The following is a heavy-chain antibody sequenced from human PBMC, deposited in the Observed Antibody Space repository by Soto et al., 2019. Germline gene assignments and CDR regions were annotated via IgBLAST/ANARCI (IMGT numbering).Heavy chain of an antibody. J-gene: IGHJ4*02. CDR2: INSDGSTA. CDR3: ARVLSCSDGSCYSNFDY. Sequence: GGSLRLSCAASGFTFSSHWMHWVRQAPGKGLVWVSRINSDGSTATYADSVRGRFTISRDNAKNTLYLQMNSLRDEDTAVYYCARVLSCSDGSCYSNFDYWGQGTLVTVS. CDR1: GFTFSSHW. V-gene: IGHV3-74*01. D-gene: IGHD2-15*01.